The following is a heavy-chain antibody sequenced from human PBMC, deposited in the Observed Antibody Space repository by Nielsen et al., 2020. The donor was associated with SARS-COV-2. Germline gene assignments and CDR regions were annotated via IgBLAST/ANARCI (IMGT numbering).Heavy chain of an antibody. Sequence: GESLKISCAASGFTFSSYGMHWVRQAPGKGLEWVAVIWYDGSNKYYADSVKGRFTISRDNSKNTLYLQMNSLRAEDTAVYYCARDRGRALQNWFDPWGQGTLVTVPQ. J-gene: IGHJ5*02. CDR3: ARDRGRALQNWFDP. CDR1: GFTFSSYG. V-gene: IGHV3-33*01. D-gene: IGHD1-26*01. CDR2: IWYDGSNK.